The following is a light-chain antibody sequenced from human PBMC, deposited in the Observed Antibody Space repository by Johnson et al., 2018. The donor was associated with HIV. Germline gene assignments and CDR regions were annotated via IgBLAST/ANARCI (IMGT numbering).Light chain of an antibody. CDR3: GTWDSSLSGLYV. CDR2: DNN. Sequence: QSFLTQPPSVSAAPGQKVTISCSGSSSNIGNNYVSWYQQLPGTAPKLLIYDNNKRPSGISDRFSGSKSGTSATLGITGLQTGDEADYYCGTWDSSLSGLYVFGTGTKVAVL. V-gene: IGLV1-51*01. CDR1: SSNIGNNY. J-gene: IGLJ1*01.